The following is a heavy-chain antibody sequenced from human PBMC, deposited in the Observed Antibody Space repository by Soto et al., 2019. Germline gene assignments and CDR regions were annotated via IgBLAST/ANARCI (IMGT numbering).Heavy chain of an antibody. V-gene: IGHV3-23*01. CDR2: ISGSGGSK. Sequence: GGSLRLSCAASGFTFSSNAMSWVRQAPGKGLEWVSAISGSGGSKYYADSGKGRFTISRDNSKNTLYLQMNSLRAEDTAVYYCAKGYGARPFDYWGQGTLVTVSS. CDR3: AKGYGARPFDY. D-gene: IGHD4-17*01. J-gene: IGHJ4*02. CDR1: GFTFSSNA.